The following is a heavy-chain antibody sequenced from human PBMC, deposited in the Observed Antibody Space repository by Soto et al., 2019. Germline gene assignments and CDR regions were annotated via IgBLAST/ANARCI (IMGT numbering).Heavy chain of an antibody. V-gene: IGHV4-34*01. CDR1: GGSFSGYY. CDR2: INHSGST. Sequence: SETLSLTCAVYGGSFSGYYWSWIRQPPGKGLEWIGEINHSGSTNYNPSLKSRVTISVDTSKNQFSLKLSSVTAADTAVYYCARGPGSARNHYYYYYGMDVWGQGTTVTVSS. D-gene: IGHD2-15*01. CDR3: ARGPGSARNHYYYYYGMDV. J-gene: IGHJ6*02.